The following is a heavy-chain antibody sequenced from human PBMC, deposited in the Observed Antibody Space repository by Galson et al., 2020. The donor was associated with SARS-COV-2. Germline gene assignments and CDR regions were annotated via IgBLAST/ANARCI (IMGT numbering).Heavy chain of an antibody. CDR3: AREATGAAFDI. CDR2: INSNGNDI. Sequence: NSGGSLRLSCAASGFAFSRYSMDWVRQAPGKGLEWVSSINSNGNDIYYADSVKGRVTISRDNARDSLYLQMDSLRVDDTAIYYCAREATGAAFDIWGQGTMVIVS. J-gene: IGHJ3*02. V-gene: IGHV3-21*01. D-gene: IGHD3-10*01. CDR1: GFAFSRYS.